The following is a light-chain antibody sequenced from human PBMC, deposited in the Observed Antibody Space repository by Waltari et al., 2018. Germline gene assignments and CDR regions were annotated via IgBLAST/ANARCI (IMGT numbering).Light chain of an antibody. CDR2: DNN. J-gene: IGLJ2*01. V-gene: IGLV1-51*01. Sequence: QSVLTQPPSVSAAPGQKVTISCSGSSSNIGTNYVSWYQQLPGTAPKLVIYDNNKRPSGIPDRFSGSESGTSATLGITGLQTGDEADYYCGAWDSSLTTVVFGGGTKLTVL. CDR1: SSNIGTNY. CDR3: GAWDSSLTTVV.